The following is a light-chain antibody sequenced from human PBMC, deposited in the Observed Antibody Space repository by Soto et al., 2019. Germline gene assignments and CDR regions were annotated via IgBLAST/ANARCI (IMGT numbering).Light chain of an antibody. CDR1: QSISTF. J-gene: IGKJ1*01. Sequence: DIQITQSPSSLSASVGDRVTITCRASQSISTFLNWYQQKPGKAPKLLIYGVSRLHSGVPSRFSGSASGTDFTLTISSLQPEDFATYYCQHSFGTPRTFGQGTKVESK. CDR2: GVS. CDR3: QHSFGTPRT. V-gene: IGKV1-39*01.